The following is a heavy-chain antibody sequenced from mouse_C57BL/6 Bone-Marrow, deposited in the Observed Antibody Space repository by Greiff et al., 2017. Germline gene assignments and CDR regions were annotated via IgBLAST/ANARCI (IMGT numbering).Heavy chain of an antibody. D-gene: IGHD1-2*01. Sequence: QVQLQQSGAELARPGASVKLSCKASGYTFTSYGISWVKQRPGQGLEWIGEIYPRSGNTYYNEKFKGKATLTADKSSSTAYMGLRSLTSAYSAVYFCARYRLFFDYWGQGTPLTVSS. V-gene: IGHV1-81*01. CDR1: GYTFTSYG. CDR3: ARYRLFFDY. J-gene: IGHJ2*01. CDR2: IYPRSGNT.